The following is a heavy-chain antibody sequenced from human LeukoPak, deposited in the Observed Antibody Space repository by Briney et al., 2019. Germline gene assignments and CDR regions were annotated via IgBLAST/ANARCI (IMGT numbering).Heavy chain of an antibody. CDR2: INPNSGGT. CDR1: GYTFIDYY. Sequence: GASVKVSCKASGYTFIDYYIHWVRQAPGQGLEWMGRINPNSGGTSYAQKFQDRVTMTRDASISTAYMELSRLRSDDTAVYYCARDLAGYSSGWYYFDYWGQGTLVTVPS. J-gene: IGHJ4*02. CDR3: ARDLAGYSSGWYYFDY. D-gene: IGHD6-19*01. V-gene: IGHV1-2*06.